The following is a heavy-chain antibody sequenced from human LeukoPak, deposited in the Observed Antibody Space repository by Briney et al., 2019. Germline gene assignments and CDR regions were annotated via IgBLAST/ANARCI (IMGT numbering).Heavy chain of an antibody. CDR3: ARGYDIDV. J-gene: IGHJ6*02. V-gene: IGHV4-59*01. CDR2: IYYTGTT. CDR1: GGSISNYY. Sequence: SETLSLTCTVSGGSISNYYWSWIRQPPGKALEWIGYIYYTGTTKYNPSLKSRATISLDTSKNQFSLKLTSVTAADTALFFCARGYDIDVWGQGTTVTVSS.